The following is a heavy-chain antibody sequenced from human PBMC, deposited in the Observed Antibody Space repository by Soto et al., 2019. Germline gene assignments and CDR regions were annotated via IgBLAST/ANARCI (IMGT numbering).Heavy chain of an antibody. CDR3: TNPLLSSGLAVVGMDV. D-gene: IGHD3-22*01. CDR1: GFTFSGSA. Sequence: GGSLRLSCAASGFTFSGSAMHWVRQASGKGLEWVGRIRSKANSYATAYAASVKGRFTISRDDSKNTAYLQMNSLKTEDTAVYYCTNPLLSSGLAVVGMDVWGQGTTVTVSS. J-gene: IGHJ6*02. CDR2: IRSKANSYAT. V-gene: IGHV3-73*01.